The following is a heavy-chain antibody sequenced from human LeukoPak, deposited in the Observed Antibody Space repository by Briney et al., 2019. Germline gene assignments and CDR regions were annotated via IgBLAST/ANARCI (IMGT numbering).Heavy chain of an antibody. CDR2: ISSGSTYI. Sequence: GGSLRLSCEASGFTFSSYGMNWVRQAPGKGLEWVSSISSGSTYIYYADSVKGRFTISRDHPKNSLYLQMNSLRAEDTAIYYCARVPGVQLERRYYFDYWGQGTLVTVSS. V-gene: IGHV3-21*01. D-gene: IGHD1-1*01. CDR1: GFTFSSYG. CDR3: ARVPGVQLERRYYFDY. J-gene: IGHJ4*02.